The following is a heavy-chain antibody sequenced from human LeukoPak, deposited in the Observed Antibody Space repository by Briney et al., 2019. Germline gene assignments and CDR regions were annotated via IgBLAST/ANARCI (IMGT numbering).Heavy chain of an antibody. V-gene: IGHV4-59*01. CDR2: IYYSGST. CDR1: GGSISSYY. J-gene: IGHJ3*02. D-gene: IGHD2/OR15-2a*01. CDR3: ARVSRGAFDI. Sequence: TETLSLTCTVSGGSISSYYWSWIRQPPGKGLEWIGYIYYSGSTNYNPSLKSRVTISVDTSKNQFSLKLSSVTAADTAVYYCARVSRGAFDIWGQGTMVTVSS.